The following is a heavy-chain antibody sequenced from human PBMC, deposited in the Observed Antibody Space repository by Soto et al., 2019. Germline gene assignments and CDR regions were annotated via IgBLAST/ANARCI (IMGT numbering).Heavy chain of an antibody. J-gene: IGHJ6*02. Sequence: SVKVSCKASGFTFTSSAVQWVRQARGQRLEWIGWIVVGSGNTNYAQKFQERVTITRDMSTSTAYMELSSLRSEDTAVYYCAAGYCISTSCYAYYGMDVWGQGTTVTVSS. CDR2: IVVGSGNT. V-gene: IGHV1-58*01. D-gene: IGHD2-2*01. CDR3: AAGYCISTSCYAYYGMDV. CDR1: GFTFTSSA.